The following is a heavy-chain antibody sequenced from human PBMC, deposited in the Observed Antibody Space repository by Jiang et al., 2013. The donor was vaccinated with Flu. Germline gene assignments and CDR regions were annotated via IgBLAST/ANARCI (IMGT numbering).Heavy chain of an antibody. CDR1: GGSISSYY. Sequence: SLTCTVSGGSISSYYWSSDPAAPREGTGVDWVYHYSGSTNYNPSLKSRVTISVDTSKNQFSLKLSSVTAADTAVYYCARDLLYSSSSFDYWGQGTLVTVSS. J-gene: IGHJ4*02. V-gene: IGHV4-59*12. CDR3: ARDLLYSSSSFDY. CDR2: HYSGST. D-gene: IGHD6-6*01.